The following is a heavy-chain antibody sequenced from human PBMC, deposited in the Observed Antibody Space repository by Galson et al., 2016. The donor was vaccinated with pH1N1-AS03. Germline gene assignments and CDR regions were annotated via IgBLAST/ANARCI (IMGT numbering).Heavy chain of an antibody. Sequence: LRLSCAASGFPFSTFSMSWARQTPGRGLEWVSSISASATDTYYADSVKGRFTISRDNSRDTLYLQMSNLRAEDTAVYYCARRSPWSPVPTFYFDYWGQGTLVTVSS. J-gene: IGHJ4*02. V-gene: IGHV3-23*01. CDR3: ARRSPWSPVPTFYFDY. CDR2: ISASATDT. CDR1: GFPFSTFS. D-gene: IGHD4/OR15-4a*01.